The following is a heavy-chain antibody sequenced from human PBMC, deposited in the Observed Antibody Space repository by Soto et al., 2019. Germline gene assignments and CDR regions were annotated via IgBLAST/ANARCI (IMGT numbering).Heavy chain of an antibody. Sequence: SETLSLTCTVSGGSISSSSYYWGWIRQPPGKGLEWIGSIYYSGSTYYNPSLKSRVTISVDTSKNQFSLKLSPVTAADTAVYYCARLVAVAGQAIDYWGQGTLVTVSS. D-gene: IGHD6-19*01. CDR3: ARLVAVAGQAIDY. J-gene: IGHJ4*02. V-gene: IGHV4-39*01. CDR1: GGSISSSSYY. CDR2: IYYSGST.